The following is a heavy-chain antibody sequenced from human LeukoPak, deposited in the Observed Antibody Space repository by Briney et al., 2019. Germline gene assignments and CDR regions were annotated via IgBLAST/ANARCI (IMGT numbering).Heavy chain of an antibody. Sequence: SETLSLTCTVSGGSISSGGYYWSWIRQHPGKGLEWIGYIYYSGSTYHNPSLKSRVTISVDTSKNQFSLKLSSVTAADTAVYYCARGRDGYNYYFDYWGQGTLVTVSS. CDR3: ARGRDGYNYYFDY. D-gene: IGHD5-24*01. V-gene: IGHV4-31*03. CDR1: GGSISSGGYY. CDR2: IYYSGST. J-gene: IGHJ4*02.